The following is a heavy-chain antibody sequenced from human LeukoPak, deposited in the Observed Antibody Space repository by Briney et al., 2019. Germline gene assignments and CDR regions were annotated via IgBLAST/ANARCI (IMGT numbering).Heavy chain of an antibody. CDR3: ARGPGDLGDY. D-gene: IGHD7-27*01. CDR1: GYTFTIYS. Sequence: ASVKVSCKASGYTFTIYSTSWVRQAPGQGLEWMGLVNPSGGSTNYAQKFQGRVTMTRDMSTSTAFMELDSLRSEDTAVYYCARGPGDLGDYWGQGTLVTVSS. V-gene: IGHV1-46*01. J-gene: IGHJ4*02. CDR2: VNPSGGST.